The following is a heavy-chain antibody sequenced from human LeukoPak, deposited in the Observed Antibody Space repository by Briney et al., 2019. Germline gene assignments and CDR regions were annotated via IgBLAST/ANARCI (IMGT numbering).Heavy chain of an antibody. CDR3: ARARLTDYVWGRRTFDI. D-gene: IGHD3-16*01. CDR2: ISSSGSTI. Sequence: GGSLRLSCAVSRFTFSNYGMHWVRQAPGKGLEWVSYISSSGSTIYYADSVKGRFTISRDNAKKSLYLQMNSLRAEDTAVYYCARARLTDYVWGRRTFDIWGQGTMVTISS. V-gene: IGHV3-48*04. J-gene: IGHJ3*02. CDR1: RFTFSNYG.